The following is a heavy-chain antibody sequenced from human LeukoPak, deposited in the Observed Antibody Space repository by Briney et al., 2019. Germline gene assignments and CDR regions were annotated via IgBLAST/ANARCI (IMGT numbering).Heavy chain of an antibody. CDR1: GGSFSGYY. V-gene: IGHV4-34*01. Sequence: SETLSLTCAVYGGSFSGYYGSWIRQPPGKGLEWIGEINHSGSTNYNPSLKSRVTISVDTSKNQFSLKLSSVTAADTAVYYCAREVRYFDWSHRFDPWGQGTLVTVSS. CDR2: INHSGST. D-gene: IGHD3-9*01. CDR3: AREVRYFDWSHRFDP. J-gene: IGHJ5*02.